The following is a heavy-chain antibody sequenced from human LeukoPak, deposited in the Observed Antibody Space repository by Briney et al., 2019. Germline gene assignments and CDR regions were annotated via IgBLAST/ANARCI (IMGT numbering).Heavy chain of an antibody. Sequence: GGSLRLSCAASGFTFSSYWMHWVRQAPGKGLVWVSRINSEGSSTSYADSVKGRFTISRDNAKNTLYLQMNSLRAEDTAVYYCARVPRYGGNHHFDYWGQGTLVTVSS. CDR3: ARVPRYGGNHHFDY. CDR1: GFTFSSYW. J-gene: IGHJ4*02. D-gene: IGHD4-23*01. CDR2: INSEGSST. V-gene: IGHV3-74*01.